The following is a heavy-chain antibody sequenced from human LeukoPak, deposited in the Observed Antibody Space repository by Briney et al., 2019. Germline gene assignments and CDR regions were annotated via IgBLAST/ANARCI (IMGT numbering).Heavy chain of an antibody. CDR2: IQQDGSEK. Sequence: GGSLRLSCAASGFTFSSYWMNWVRQAPGKGLEWVANIQQDGSEKYYVDSGKGRFTISRDNAKNSLYLQMNSLRAEDTAVYYCTRARDSSSWFSSDYWGQGTLVTASS. D-gene: IGHD6-13*01. CDR3: TRARDSSSWFSSDY. V-gene: IGHV3-7*04. J-gene: IGHJ4*02. CDR1: GFTFSSYW.